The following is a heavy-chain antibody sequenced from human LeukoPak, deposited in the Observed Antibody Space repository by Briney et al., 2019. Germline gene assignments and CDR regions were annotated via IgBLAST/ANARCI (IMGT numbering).Heavy chain of an antibody. CDR3: AKGHNYYYYYGMDV. CDR1: GFTFTSYA. J-gene: IGHJ6*02. V-gene: IGHV3-23*01. CDR2: ISGSGGST. Sequence: GGSLRLSCAVAGFTFTSYAMSWVRQAPGKGLEWVSAISGSGGSTYYADSVKGRFTISRDNSKNTLYLQMNSLRAEDTAVYYCAKGHNYYYYYGMDVWGQGTTVTVSS. D-gene: IGHD2-21*01.